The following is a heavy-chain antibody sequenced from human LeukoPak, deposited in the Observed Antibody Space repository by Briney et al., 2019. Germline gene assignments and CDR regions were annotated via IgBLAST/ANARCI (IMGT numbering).Heavy chain of an antibody. Sequence: GGSLRLSCAASGFTFSSYSMNWVRQAPGKGLEWFSSISSSSSYIYYADSVKGRFTISRDNAKNSLYLQMNSLRAEDTAVYYCARDLSGSYGAFDIWGQGTMVTVSS. CDR3: ARDLSGSYGAFDI. V-gene: IGHV3-21*01. D-gene: IGHD1-26*01. CDR1: GFTFSSYS. J-gene: IGHJ3*02. CDR2: ISSSSSYI.